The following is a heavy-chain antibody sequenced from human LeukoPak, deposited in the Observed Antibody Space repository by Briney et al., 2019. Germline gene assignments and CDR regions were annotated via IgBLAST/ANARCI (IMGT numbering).Heavy chain of an antibody. J-gene: IGHJ4*02. CDR2: INSDGSST. CDR3: ARGSDSNYPGY. CDR1: GFTLSSYW. Sequence: GGAPRHSCAASGFTLSSYWMHWVRPAPGKGLVWVSRINSDGSSTSYAASVKGRFTIFRENAKNTLYLQMNSLRAEDTAVYYCARGSDSNYPGYWGQGTLGTVSS. D-gene: IGHD4-11*01. V-gene: IGHV3-74*01.